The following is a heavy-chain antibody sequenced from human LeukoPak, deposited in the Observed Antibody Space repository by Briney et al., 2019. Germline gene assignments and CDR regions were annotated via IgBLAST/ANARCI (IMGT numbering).Heavy chain of an antibody. CDR2: IYYSGST. J-gene: IGHJ3*02. Sequence: SETLSLTCTVSGGSISSYYWSWIRQPPGKGLEWIGYIYYSGSTNYNPSLKSRVTISVDTSKNQFSLKLSSVTAADTAVYYCARENYYDSSGYYWVESPNDAFDIWGQGTMVTVSS. CDR1: GGSISSYY. CDR3: ARENYYDSSGYYWVESPNDAFDI. V-gene: IGHV4-59*01. D-gene: IGHD3-22*01.